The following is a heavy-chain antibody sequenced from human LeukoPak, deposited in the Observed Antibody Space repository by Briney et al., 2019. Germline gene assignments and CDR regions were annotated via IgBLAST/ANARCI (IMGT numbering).Heavy chain of an antibody. Sequence: GGSLRLSCAASGFTVSSNYMSWVRQAPGKGLEWVSFLYSGGSTYYADSVKGRFTISRDSSKNTLYLQMNTLRAEDTAVYYCARSAHIAGTPWYSNGMDVWGQGTTVTVSS. CDR3: ARSAHIAGTPWYSNGMDV. D-gene: IGHD6-13*01. CDR1: GFTVSSNY. J-gene: IGHJ6*02. V-gene: IGHV3-53*01. CDR2: LYSGGST.